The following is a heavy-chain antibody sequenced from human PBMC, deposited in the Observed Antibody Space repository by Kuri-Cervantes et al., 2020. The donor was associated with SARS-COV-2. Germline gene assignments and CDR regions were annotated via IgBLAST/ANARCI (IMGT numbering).Heavy chain of an antibody. CDR3: ARDVDLGYSYGASYYYYGMDV. V-gene: IGHV3-21*01. D-gene: IGHD5-18*01. Sequence: GGSLRLSCAASGFTFSNYAMNWVRQAPGKGLEWVSSISSSSSYIYYADSVKGRFTISRDNAKNSLYLQMNSLRAEDTAVYYCARDVDLGYSYGASYYYYGMDVWGQGTTVTVSS. J-gene: IGHJ6*02. CDR2: ISSSSSYI. CDR1: GFTFSNYA.